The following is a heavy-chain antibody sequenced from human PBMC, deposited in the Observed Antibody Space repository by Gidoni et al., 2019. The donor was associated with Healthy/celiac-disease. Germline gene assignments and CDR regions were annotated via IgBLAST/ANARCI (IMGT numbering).Heavy chain of an antibody. CDR2: ISSSSSYI. J-gene: IGHJ4*02. D-gene: IGHD6-13*01. CDR1: GFTFSSYS. CDR3: ARDRAAAGSVGY. V-gene: IGHV3-21*01. Sequence: EVQLVESGGGLVKPGGSLRLSCAASGFTFSSYSMNWVRQAPGRGLEWVSSISSSSSYIYYADSVKGRFTISRDNAKNSLYLQMNSLRAEDTAVYYCARDRAAAGSVGYWGQGTLVTVSS.